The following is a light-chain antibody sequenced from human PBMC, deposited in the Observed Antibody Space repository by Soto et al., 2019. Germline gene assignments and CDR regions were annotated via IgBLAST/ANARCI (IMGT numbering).Light chain of an antibody. V-gene: IGKV1-39*01. Sequence: DIQMTQSPSSLSASVGDRVTITCRASQSISSYLNWYQQKPGKAPKLLIYAASSLQSGVPSRFSGSGSGTDFTLTISSLQPEDFATYYCQQSYSTPPKFGQGTKVYIK. CDR2: AAS. CDR3: QQSYSTPPK. CDR1: QSISSY. J-gene: IGKJ1*01.